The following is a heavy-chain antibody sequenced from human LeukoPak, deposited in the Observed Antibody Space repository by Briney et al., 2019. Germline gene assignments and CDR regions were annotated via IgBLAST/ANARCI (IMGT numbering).Heavy chain of an antibody. CDR2: TYYRSKWYN. CDR3: ARDEVYLFYDRSYYYGMDV. CDR1: GDSVSSNSAA. J-gene: IGHJ6*02. Sequence: SQTLSLTCAISGDSVSSNSAAWNWIRQSPSRGLEWLGRTYYRSKWYNDYAVSVKSRITINPDTSKNQFSLQLNSVTPEDTAVYYCARDEVYLFYDRSYYYGMDVWGQGTTVTVSS. D-gene: IGHD3-22*01. V-gene: IGHV6-1*01.